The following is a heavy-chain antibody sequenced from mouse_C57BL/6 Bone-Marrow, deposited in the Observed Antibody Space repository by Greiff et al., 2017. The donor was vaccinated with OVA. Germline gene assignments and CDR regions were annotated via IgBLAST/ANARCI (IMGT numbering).Heavy chain of an antibody. CDR2: INPNNGGT. J-gene: IGHJ3*01. CDR1: GYTFTDYY. V-gene: IGHV1-26*01. D-gene: IGHD4-1*01. CDR3: ARRSGVGPGWFAY. Sequence: EVQLQQSGPELVKPGASVKISCKASGYTFTDYYMNWVKQRPGQGLEWIGDINPNNGGTSYNQKFKGKATLTVDTSSSTAYMQLRSLTSEDSAFYYSARRSGVGPGWFAYWGQGTLVTVSA.